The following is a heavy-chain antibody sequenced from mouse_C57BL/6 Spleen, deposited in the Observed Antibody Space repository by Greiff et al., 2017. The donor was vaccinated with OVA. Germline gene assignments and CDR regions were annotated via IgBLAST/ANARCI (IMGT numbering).Heavy chain of an antibody. CDR3: ARGNYYYGSSYWYFDV. CDR1: GYSITSGYY. Sequence: VQLKESGPGLVKPSQSLSLTCSVTGYSITSGYYWNWIRQFPGNKLEWMGYISYDGSNNYNPSLKNRISITRDTSKNQFFLKLNSVTTEDTATYYCARGNYYYGSSYWYFDVWGTGTTVTVSS. J-gene: IGHJ1*03. V-gene: IGHV3-6*01. D-gene: IGHD1-1*01. CDR2: ISYDGSN.